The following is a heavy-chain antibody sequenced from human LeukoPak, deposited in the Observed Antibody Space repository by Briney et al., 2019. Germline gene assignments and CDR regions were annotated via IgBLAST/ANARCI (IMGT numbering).Heavy chain of an antibody. CDR3: AKTRREGWNYLNYYYGMDV. D-gene: IGHD1-7*01. J-gene: IGHJ6*02. Sequence: PGRSLRLSCAASGFTFSSYGMHWVRQAPGKGLEWVAVISYDGSNKYYADSVKGRFTISRDNSKNTLYLQMNSLRAEDTAVYYCAKTRREGWNYLNYYYGMDVWDQGTTVTVSS. CDR2: ISYDGSNK. CDR1: GFTFSSYG. V-gene: IGHV3-30*18.